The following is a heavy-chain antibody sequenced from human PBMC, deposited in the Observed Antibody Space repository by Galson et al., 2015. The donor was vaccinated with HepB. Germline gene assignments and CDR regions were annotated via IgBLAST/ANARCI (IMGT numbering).Heavy chain of an antibody. J-gene: IGHJ4*02. Sequence: LRLSCAASGFTFRTYWMHWARQAPGRGLVWVSRINADGRTTFYADSVKGRFTISRDNAKNTLYLQMNSLRAEDTAVYYCSSSRYRSGGSCQYSWGQGTLVTVSS. CDR1: GFTFRTYW. CDR3: SSSRYRSGGSCQYS. V-gene: IGHV3-74*01. CDR2: INADGRTT. D-gene: IGHD2-15*01.